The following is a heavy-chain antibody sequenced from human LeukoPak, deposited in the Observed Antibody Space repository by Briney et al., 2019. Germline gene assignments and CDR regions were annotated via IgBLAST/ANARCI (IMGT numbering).Heavy chain of an antibody. CDR2: IYPGDSDT. CDR3: AASTAADNCFDP. D-gene: IGHD6-13*01. CDR1: GYSFTRYW. Sequence: GESLKISCKGSGYSFTRYWIGWVRRMPGKGLECMGIIYPGDSDTRYSPSFQGQVTISDDKSISTAYLQWTSLKASDTAMYYCAASTAADNCFDPWGQGTLVTVSS. J-gene: IGHJ5*02. V-gene: IGHV5-51*01.